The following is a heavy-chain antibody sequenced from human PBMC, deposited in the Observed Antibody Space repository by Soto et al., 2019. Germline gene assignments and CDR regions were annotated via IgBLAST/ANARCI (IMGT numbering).Heavy chain of an antibody. V-gene: IGHV1-69*13. Sequence: SVKVSCKASGGTFSSYAISWVRQAPGQGLEWMGGIIPIFGTANYAQKFQGRVTITADESTSTAYMELSSLRSEDTAVYYCASSTTVTTGYYGMDVWGQGPTVTVSS. CDR3: ASSTTVTTGYYGMDV. CDR1: GGTFSSYA. J-gene: IGHJ6*02. CDR2: IIPIFGTA. D-gene: IGHD4-17*01.